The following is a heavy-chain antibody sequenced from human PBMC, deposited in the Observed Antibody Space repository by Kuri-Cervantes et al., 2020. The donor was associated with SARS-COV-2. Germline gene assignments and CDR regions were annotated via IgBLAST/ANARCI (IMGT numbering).Heavy chain of an antibody. CDR3: AKGTRSSGYYCGLDF. CDR1: GFTFSSYA. D-gene: IGHD3-22*01. CDR2: ISGSGGST. Sequence: GESLKISCAASGFTFSSYAMSWVRQAPGKGLEWVSTISGSGGSTYYADSVKGRFTICRDNSKNTLYLQMNSLRADDTAVYYCAKGTRSSGYYCGLDFWGQGTLVTVSS. V-gene: IGHV3-23*01. J-gene: IGHJ4*02.